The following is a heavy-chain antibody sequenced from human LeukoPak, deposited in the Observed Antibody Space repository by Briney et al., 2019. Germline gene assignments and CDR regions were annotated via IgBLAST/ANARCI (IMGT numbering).Heavy chain of an antibody. CDR1: GFTFSSYE. CDR3: ARGGYYGSGSYYL. D-gene: IGHD3-10*01. V-gene: IGHV3-48*03. J-gene: IGHJ4*02. CDR2: ISSSGSTI. Sequence: GGSLRLSCAASGFTFSSYEMNWVRQAPGKGLEWVSYISSSGSTIYYADSVKGRFTISRDNAKNSLYLQMNSLRAEDTAVYYCARGGYYGSGSYYLWGQGTPVTVSS.